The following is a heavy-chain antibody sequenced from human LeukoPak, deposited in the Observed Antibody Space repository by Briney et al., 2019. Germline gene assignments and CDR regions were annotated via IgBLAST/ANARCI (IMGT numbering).Heavy chain of an antibody. CDR3: ARDSAAPVDSSGYYYLSYADY. CDR1: GFTFSSYS. Sequence: GGSLRLSCAASGFTFSSYSMNWVRQAPGKGLELVSSISSSSSYIYYADSVKSRFTISRDNAKNSLYLQMNSLRAEDTAVYYCARDSAAPVDSSGYYYLSYADYWGQGTLVTVSS. J-gene: IGHJ4*02. V-gene: IGHV3-21*01. CDR2: ISSSSSYI. D-gene: IGHD3-22*01.